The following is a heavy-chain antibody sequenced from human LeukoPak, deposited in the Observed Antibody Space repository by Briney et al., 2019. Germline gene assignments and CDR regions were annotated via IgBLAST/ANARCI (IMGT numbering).Heavy chain of an antibody. D-gene: IGHD6-6*01. CDR1: GFTFTSYW. CDR3: EITDVAQLAGMGY. Sequence: GGSLRLSCAASGFTFTSYWMSWVRQAPGKGLEWVANIKEDGSEKYYVDSVKGRFTISRDNAKNSLYLQMNSLRAEDTAVYYCEITDVAQLAGMGYWGQGTLVTVSS. J-gene: IGHJ4*02. CDR2: IKEDGSEK. V-gene: IGHV3-7*01.